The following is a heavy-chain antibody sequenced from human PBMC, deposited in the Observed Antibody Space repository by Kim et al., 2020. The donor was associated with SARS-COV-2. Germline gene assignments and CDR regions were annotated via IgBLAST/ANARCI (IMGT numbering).Heavy chain of an antibody. CDR3: ARRVRITIFGVVTYFDY. V-gene: IGHV4-4*02. CDR2: IYHSGST. Sequence: SETLSLTCAVSGGSISSSNWWSWVRQPPGKGLEWIGDIYHSGSTNYNPSLKSRVTISVDKSKNQFSLKLSPVTAADTAVYYCARRVRITIFGVVTYFDYWGQGTLVTVSS. D-gene: IGHD3-3*01. J-gene: IGHJ4*02. CDR1: GGSISSSNW.